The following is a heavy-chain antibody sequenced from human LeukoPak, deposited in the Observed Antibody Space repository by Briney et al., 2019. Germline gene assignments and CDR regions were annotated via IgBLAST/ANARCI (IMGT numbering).Heavy chain of an antibody. V-gene: IGHV4-38-2*01. J-gene: IGHJ4*02. CDR3: ARVRITMKVVGLDY. Sequence: PSETLSLTCAVSDYSISSGYYWGWIRQPPGKGLEWIGSIYHSGSTYYNPSLKSRVTISEDTSKNQFSLKLSSVTAADTAVYSCARVRITMKVVGLDYWGQGTLVTVSS. D-gene: IGHD3-22*01. CDR2: IYHSGST. CDR1: DYSISSGYY.